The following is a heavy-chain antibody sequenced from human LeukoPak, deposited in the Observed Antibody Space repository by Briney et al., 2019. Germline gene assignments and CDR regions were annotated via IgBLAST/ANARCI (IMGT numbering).Heavy chain of an antibody. D-gene: IGHD2-8*01. CDR3: AREDIVLMVSYFDY. J-gene: IGHJ4*02. CDR1: GGSISSYY. CDR2: IYTSGST. Sequence: SETLSLTRTVSGGSISSYYWSWIRQPPGKGLEWIGYIYTSGSTNYNPSLKSRVTISVDTSKNQFSLKLSSVTAADTAVYYCAREDIVLMVSYFDYWGQGTLVTVSS. V-gene: IGHV4-4*09.